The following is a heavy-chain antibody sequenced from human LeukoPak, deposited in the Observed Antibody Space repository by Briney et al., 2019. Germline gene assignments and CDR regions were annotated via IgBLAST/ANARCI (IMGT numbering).Heavy chain of an antibody. CDR3: ARGAMVRPFDY. V-gene: IGHV4-59*01. CDR2: IYYSGST. D-gene: IGHD3-10*01. Sequence: SETLSLTCTVSGDSISSYYWSWIRQPPGKGLEWIGYIYYSGSTNYNPSLKSRVNISVDTSKNQFSLKLSSVTAADTAVYYCARGAMVRPFDYWGQGTLVTVSS. J-gene: IGHJ4*02. CDR1: GDSISSYY.